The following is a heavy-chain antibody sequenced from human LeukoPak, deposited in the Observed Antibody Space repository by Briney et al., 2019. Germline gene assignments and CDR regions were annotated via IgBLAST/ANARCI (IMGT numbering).Heavy chain of an antibody. CDR2: IYYSGST. CDR1: GGSIRSFY. D-gene: IGHD6-13*01. Sequence: PSETLSLTCTVSGGSIRSFYWSWIRQSPGKGLEWIGYIYYSGSTNYNPSLRSRVTISVDTSKDQFSLRLSSVTAADTAMYYCAREGDDSTSWYLDYWGQGILVTVSS. V-gene: IGHV4-59*01. J-gene: IGHJ4*02. CDR3: AREGDDSTSWYLDY.